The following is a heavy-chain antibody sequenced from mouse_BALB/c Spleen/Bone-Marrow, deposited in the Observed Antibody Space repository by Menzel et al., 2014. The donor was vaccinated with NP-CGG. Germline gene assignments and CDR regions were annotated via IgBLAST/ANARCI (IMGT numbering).Heavy chain of an antibody. CDR1: GFTFSNYW. CDR2: IRLKSNNYAT. V-gene: IGHV6-6*02. CDR3: TTGFAY. Sequence: EVKLVESGGGLVQPGAPMKLSCVASGFTFSNYWMNWVRQSPEKGLEWVAEIRLKSNNYATHYAESVKGRFTISRDDSKSSVYLQMNNLRAEDTGIYYCTTGFAYWGQGTLVTVSA. J-gene: IGHJ3*01.